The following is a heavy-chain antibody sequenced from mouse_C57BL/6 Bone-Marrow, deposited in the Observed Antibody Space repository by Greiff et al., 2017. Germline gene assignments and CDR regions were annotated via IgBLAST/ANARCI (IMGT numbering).Heavy chain of an antibody. V-gene: IGHV7-1*01. J-gene: IGHJ3*01. CDR3: ARDDGYYKFAY. D-gene: IGHD2-3*01. CDR2: SRNKANDYTT. CDR1: GFTFSDFY. Sequence: EVKLVESGGGLVQSGRSLRLSCATSGFTFSDFYMEWVRQAPGKGLEWIAASRNKANDYTTEYSASVKGRFIVSRDTSQSILYLQMNALRAEDTAIYYCARDDGYYKFAYWGQGTLVTVSA.